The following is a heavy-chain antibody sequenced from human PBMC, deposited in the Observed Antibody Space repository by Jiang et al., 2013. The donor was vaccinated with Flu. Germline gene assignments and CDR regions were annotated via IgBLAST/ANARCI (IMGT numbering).Heavy chain of an antibody. D-gene: IGHD3-22*01. J-gene: IGHJ4*02. Sequence: TLTCTFSGFSLSTSGMCVSWIRQPPGKALEWLALIDWDDDKYYSTSLKTRLTISKDTSKNQVVLTMTNMDPVDTATYYCARIRGHYDSSGYYPYYFDYWGQGTLVTVSS. CDR1: GFSLSTSGMC. CDR2: IDWDDDK. CDR3: ARIRGHYDSSGYYPYYFDY. V-gene: IGHV2-70*01.